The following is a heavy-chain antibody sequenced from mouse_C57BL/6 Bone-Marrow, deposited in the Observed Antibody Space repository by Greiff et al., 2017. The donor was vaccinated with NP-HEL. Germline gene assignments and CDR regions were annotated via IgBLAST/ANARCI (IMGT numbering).Heavy chain of an antibody. CDR1: GYTFTSYW. J-gene: IGHJ4*01. CDR3: ARGLLWLRRRDYYAMDY. CDR2: IHHNSGST. D-gene: IGHD2-2*01. Sequence: QVQLQQSGAELVKPGASVKLSCKASGYTFTSYWMHWVKQRPGQGLEWIGMIHHNSGSTNYNEKFKSKATLTVDKSSSTAYMQLSSLTSEDSAVYYCARGLLWLRRRDYYAMDYWGQGTSVTVSS. V-gene: IGHV1-64*01.